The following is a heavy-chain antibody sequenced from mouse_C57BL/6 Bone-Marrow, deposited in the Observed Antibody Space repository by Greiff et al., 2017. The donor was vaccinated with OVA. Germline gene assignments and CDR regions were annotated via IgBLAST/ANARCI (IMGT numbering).Heavy chain of an antibody. CDR1: GYTFTDYE. V-gene: IGHV1-15*01. D-gene: IGHD2-5*01. J-gene: IGHJ4*01. CDR2: IDPETGGT. CDR3: TRGYSNYYAMDY. Sequence: VQLQESGAELVRPGASVTLSCKASGYTFTDYEMHWVKQTPVHGLEWIGAIDPETGGTAYNQKFKGKAILTAAKSSSTAYMELRSLTSEASAVYYGTRGYSNYYAMDYWGQGTSVTVSS.